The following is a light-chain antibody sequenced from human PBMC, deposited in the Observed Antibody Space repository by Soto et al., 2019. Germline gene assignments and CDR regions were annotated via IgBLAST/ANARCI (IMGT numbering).Light chain of an antibody. V-gene: IGKV3-11*01. J-gene: IGKJ1*01. CDR2: EAS. CDR1: QSVSSY. CDR3: QQRSDWPWT. Sequence: EIVLTQSPATLSLSPGERATLSCRASQSVSSYLAWYQQKPGQAPRLHMYEASTRATGIPARFSGGGSGTDFTLTISSLEPEDFAVYYCQQRSDWPWTFGQGTKVDIK.